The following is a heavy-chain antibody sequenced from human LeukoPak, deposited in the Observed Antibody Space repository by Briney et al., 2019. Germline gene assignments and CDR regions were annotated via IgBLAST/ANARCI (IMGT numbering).Heavy chain of an antibody. CDR3: ASSPTGHDAFDI. J-gene: IGHJ3*02. Sequence: SETLSLTCTVSGGSISSYYWSWIRQPPGKGLEWIGYIYYSGSTNYNPSLKSRVTISVDTSKNQFSLKLSSVTAADTAVYYCASSPTGHDAFDIWGQGTMVTVSS. V-gene: IGHV4-59*01. CDR2: IYYSGST. CDR1: GGSISSYY.